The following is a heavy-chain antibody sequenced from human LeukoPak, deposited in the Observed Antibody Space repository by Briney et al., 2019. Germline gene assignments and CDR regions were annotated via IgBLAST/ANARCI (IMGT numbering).Heavy chain of an antibody. J-gene: IGHJ4*02. Sequence: ASVKVSCKASGYTFTSYYMHWVRQAPGQGLEWMGTINPGGGSTRNAQKFQGRVTMTRNTSISTAYMELSSLRSEDTAVYYCARWSSSSIGGFDYWGQGTLVTVSS. CDR3: ARWSSSSIGGFDY. CDR2: INPGGGST. CDR1: GYTFTSYY. D-gene: IGHD6-6*01. V-gene: IGHV1-46*01.